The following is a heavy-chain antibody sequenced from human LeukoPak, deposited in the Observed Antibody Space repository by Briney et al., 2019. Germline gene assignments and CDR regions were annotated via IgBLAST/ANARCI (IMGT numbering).Heavy chain of an antibody. Sequence: GGSLRLSCAASGFTFSRYGMHWVRQAPGKGLEWVAVISYDGSSKYYADSVKGRFIISRDNSKNTLNLQMNSLRVEDTAAYYCARGRGRCSSTSCYAWIRPFDYWGQGTLVTVSS. CDR3: ARGRGRCSSTSCYAWIRPFDY. D-gene: IGHD2-2*01. CDR2: ISYDGSSK. CDR1: GFTFSRYG. V-gene: IGHV3-30*03. J-gene: IGHJ4*02.